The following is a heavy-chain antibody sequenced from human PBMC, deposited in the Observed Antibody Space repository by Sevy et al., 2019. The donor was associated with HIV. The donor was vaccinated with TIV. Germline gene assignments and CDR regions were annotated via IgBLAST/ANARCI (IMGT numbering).Heavy chain of an antibody. Sequence: GGSLRLSCTASGFTFSSYDMNWVRQAPGKGLEWVAHIKVDGSEIYYVDSVKGRFTISRDNAKNSLYLQMNSLRVEDTGVYYCARDCNSRTCLWGLDVWGQGTTVTVSS. CDR1: GFTFSSYD. J-gene: IGHJ6*02. CDR2: IKVDGSEI. V-gene: IGHV3-7*03. D-gene: IGHD1-26*01. CDR3: ARDCNSRTCLWGLDV.